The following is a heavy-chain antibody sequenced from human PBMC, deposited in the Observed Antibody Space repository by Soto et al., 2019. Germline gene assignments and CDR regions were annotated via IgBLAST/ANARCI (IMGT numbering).Heavy chain of an antibody. CDR1: GFTFSSYW. CDR2: INRDESST. CDR3: ARVAPYYYDSSGYYSDAYWFDP. D-gene: IGHD3-22*01. J-gene: IGHJ5*02. Sequence: EVQLVESGGGLVQPGGSLRLSCAASGFTFSSYWMNWVRQAPRKRLMWVSRINRDESSTSYADSVKGQFTISRDNAKNTLYLQMNSLRAEDTAVYYCARVAPYYYDSSGYYSDAYWFDPWGQGTLVTVSS. V-gene: IGHV3-74*01.